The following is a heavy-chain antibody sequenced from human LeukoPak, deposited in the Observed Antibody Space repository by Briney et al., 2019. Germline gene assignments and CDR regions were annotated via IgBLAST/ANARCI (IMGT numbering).Heavy chain of an antibody. CDR3: ARDVYSIAAAGTFDY. D-gene: IGHD6-13*01. CDR1: GYTFTSYG. J-gene: IGHJ4*02. CDR2: ISAYNGNT. Sequence: ASVKVSCKASGYTFTSYGISWVRQAPGQGLEWMGWISAYNGNTNYAQKLQGRVTMTTDTSTSTAYMELRSLRSDDTAVYYCARDVYSIAAAGTFDYWGQGTLVAVSS. V-gene: IGHV1-18*01.